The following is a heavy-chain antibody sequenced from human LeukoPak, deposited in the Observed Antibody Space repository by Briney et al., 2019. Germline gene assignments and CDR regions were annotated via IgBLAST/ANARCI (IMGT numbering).Heavy chain of an antibody. J-gene: IGHJ4*02. V-gene: IGHV3-23*01. CDR1: GFTFSSYG. Sequence: GGSLRLSCAASGFTFSSYGMSWVRQAPGKGLEWVSAISGSGGSTYYADSVKGRFAISRDNSKNTLYLQMNSLRAEDTAVYYCSRIAVAGNFDYWGQGTLVTVSP. CDR2: ISGSGGST. CDR3: SRIAVAGNFDY. D-gene: IGHD6-19*01.